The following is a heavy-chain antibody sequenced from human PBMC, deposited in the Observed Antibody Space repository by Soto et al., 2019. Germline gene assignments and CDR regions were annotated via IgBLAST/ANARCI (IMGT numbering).Heavy chain of an antibody. CDR2: IIPIFGTA. Sequence: ASVKVSCKASGGTFSSYAISWVRQAPGQGLEWMGGIIPIFGTANYAQKFQGRVTITADESTSTAYMELSSLRSEDTAVYYCASGPIYYDSSGYYYRIPPYFDYWGQGTLVTVSS. CDR3: ASGPIYYDSSGYYYRIPPYFDY. D-gene: IGHD3-22*01. CDR1: GGTFSSYA. J-gene: IGHJ4*02. V-gene: IGHV1-69*13.